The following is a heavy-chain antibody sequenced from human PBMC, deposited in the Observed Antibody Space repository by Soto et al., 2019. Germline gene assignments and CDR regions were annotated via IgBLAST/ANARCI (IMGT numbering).Heavy chain of an antibody. D-gene: IGHD5-18*01. CDR3: ARGPRHSDAY. CDR2: IKQDGSEE. CDR1: GFTFSTSW. Sequence: EVQLVESGGGLVQPGGSLKISCSASGFTFSTSWMSWVRQAPGKGLEWVANIKQDGSEEYYVDSVKGRFTASRGNAKNSLYLQMNSLRVEDTAVYFCARGPRHSDAYWGLGTLVTVSS. J-gene: IGHJ4*02. V-gene: IGHV3-7*05.